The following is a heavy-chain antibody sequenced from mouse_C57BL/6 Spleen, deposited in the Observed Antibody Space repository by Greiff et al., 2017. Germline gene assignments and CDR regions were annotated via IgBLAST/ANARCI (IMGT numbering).Heavy chain of an antibody. J-gene: IGHJ4*01. Sequence: QVQLQQPGTELVKPGASVKLSCKASGYTFTSYWMHWVKQRPGQGLEWIGNINPSNGGTNYNEKFKSKATLTVDKSSSTAYMQLRSLTSEDSAVXYCARGGTTVHTRYAMDYWGQGTSVTVSS. V-gene: IGHV1-53*01. CDR1: GYTFTSYW. CDR3: ARGGTTVHTRYAMDY. D-gene: IGHD1-1*01. CDR2: INPSNGGT.